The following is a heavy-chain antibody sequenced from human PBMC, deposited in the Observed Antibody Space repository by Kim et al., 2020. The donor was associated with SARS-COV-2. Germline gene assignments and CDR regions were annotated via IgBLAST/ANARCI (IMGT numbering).Heavy chain of an antibody. CDR3: ARVVVAATKPYYYYGMDV. CDR2: IYYSGST. V-gene: IGHV4-31*03. D-gene: IGHD2-15*01. Sequence: SETLSLTCTVSGGSISSGGYYWSWIRQHPGKGLEWIGYIYYSGSTYYNPSLKSRVTISVDTSKNQFSLKLSSVTAADTAVYYCARVVVAATKPYYYYGMDVWGQGTTVTVSS. CDR1: GGSISSGGYY. J-gene: IGHJ6*02.